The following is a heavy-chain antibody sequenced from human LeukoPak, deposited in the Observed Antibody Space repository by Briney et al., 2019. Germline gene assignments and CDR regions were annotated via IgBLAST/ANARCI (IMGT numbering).Heavy chain of an antibody. CDR2: INPNSGGT. CDR1: GYTFTGYY. Sequence: GASVKVSCKASGYTFTGYYMHWVRQAPGQGLEWMGRINPNSGGTNYAQKFQGRVTMTRDTSISTAYMELSRLRSDDTAVYYCARNGRYYDILTGYYNSWFDPWGQGTLVTVSS. CDR3: ARNGRYYDILTGYYNSWFDP. D-gene: IGHD3-9*01. V-gene: IGHV1-2*06. J-gene: IGHJ5*02.